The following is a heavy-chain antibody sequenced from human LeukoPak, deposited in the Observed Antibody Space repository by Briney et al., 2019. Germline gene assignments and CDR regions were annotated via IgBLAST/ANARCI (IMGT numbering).Heavy chain of an antibody. V-gene: IGHV6-1*01. CDR1: GDSVSSNSVT. CDR2: TYYRSTWYN. CDR3: ARRLTQYDCFDP. D-gene: IGHD2-2*01. J-gene: IGHJ5*02. Sequence: SPTLSLTCAISGDSVSSNSVTWNWLRQSPSRGLEWLGRTYYRSTWYNDYAVSVRGRITVNPDTSNNQFSLHLNSVTPEDTAVYYCARRLTQYDCFDPWGQGILVTVSS.